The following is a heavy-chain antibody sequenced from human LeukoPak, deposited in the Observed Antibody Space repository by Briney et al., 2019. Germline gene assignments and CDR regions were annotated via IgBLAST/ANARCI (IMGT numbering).Heavy chain of an antibody. CDR2: ISSSSSTI. J-gene: IGHJ4*02. CDR1: GFTFSSYS. Sequence: GGSLRLSCAASGFTFSSYSMNWVRQAPGKGLEWVSYISSSSSTIYYADSVKGRFTISRDNSKNTLYLQMNSLRAEDTAVYYCAKSADYFDYWGQGTLVTVSS. V-gene: IGHV3-48*01. CDR3: AKSADYFDY.